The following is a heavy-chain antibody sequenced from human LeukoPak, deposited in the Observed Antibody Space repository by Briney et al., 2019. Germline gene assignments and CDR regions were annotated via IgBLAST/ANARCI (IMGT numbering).Heavy chain of an antibody. CDR1: GFTFSSYE. CDR3: ARETPLYYDILTGYDAFDI. D-gene: IGHD3-9*01. CDR2: ISSSGSTI. V-gene: IGHV3-48*03. Sequence: PGGSLRLSCAASGFTFSSYEMNWVRQAPGKGLEWVSDISSSGSTIYYADSVKGRFTISRDNAKNSLYLQMNSLRAEDTAVYYCARETPLYYDILTGYDAFDIWGQGTMVTVSS. J-gene: IGHJ3*02.